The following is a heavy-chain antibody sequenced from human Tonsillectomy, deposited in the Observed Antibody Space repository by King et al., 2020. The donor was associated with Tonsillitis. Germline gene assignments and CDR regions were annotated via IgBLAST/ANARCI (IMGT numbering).Heavy chain of an antibody. CDR3: ARDFAEFDY. V-gene: IGHV3-7*01. CDR1: GFTFRSYW. Sequence: VQLVESGGGLVQPGGSLRLSCAASGFTFRSYWMSWVRQAPGKGLEWVANTKQGGSEKYYVDSVKGRFTISRDNAKNSLYLQMSRLRAEDTAVYYCARDFAEFDYWGQGTLVTVSS. D-gene: IGHD1-14*01. J-gene: IGHJ4*02. CDR2: TKQGGSEK.